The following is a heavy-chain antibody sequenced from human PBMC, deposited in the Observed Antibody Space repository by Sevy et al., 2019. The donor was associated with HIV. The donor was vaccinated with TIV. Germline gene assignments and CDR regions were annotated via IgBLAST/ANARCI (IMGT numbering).Heavy chain of an antibody. CDR3: ARDRRTLNYYASSGYNYYFDY. CDR2: ITSSSDYI. J-gene: IGHJ4*02. V-gene: IGHV3-21*01. Sequence: GGSLRLSCAASGFTSSNYNMNWVRQAPGKGLEWVSSITSSSDYIYDAYSVKGRFTISRDNAKNSLYLQMNSLRAEDTAVYYCARDRRTLNYYASSGYNYYFDYWGQGTLVTVSS. CDR1: GFTSSNYN. D-gene: IGHD3-22*01.